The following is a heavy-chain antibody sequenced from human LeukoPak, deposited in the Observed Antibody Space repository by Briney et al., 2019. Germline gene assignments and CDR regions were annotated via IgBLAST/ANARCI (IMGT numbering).Heavy chain of an antibody. CDR3: ACGSGD. V-gene: IGHV3-74*01. CDR1: GFTFSTTW. Sequence: GGSLRLSCAASGFTFSTTWMHWVRQAPGKGLVWVSGIYNDGSRTSYADSVKGRFTISRDNAKNTLFLQMNSLRAEDTAVYNYACGSGDWGQGTLVTVSS. D-gene: IGHD3-10*01. CDR2: IYNDGSRT. J-gene: IGHJ4*02.